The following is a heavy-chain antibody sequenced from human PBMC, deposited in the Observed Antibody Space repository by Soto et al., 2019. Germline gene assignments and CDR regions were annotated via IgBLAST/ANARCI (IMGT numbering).Heavy chain of an antibody. CDR3: AKDADCGGDCYLHYFDY. J-gene: IGHJ4*02. CDR1: GFTFSNYA. D-gene: IGHD2-21*01. CDR2: ISGSGNST. Sequence: EVQVLESGGGLVQPGGSLRLSCAASGFTFSNYAMSWVRQAPGKGLEWVSSISGSGNSTYNADSVKGRLTISRDNSKNTLYLQMNSVRAVDTAVYYCAKDADCGGDCYLHYFDYWGQGALVTVSS. V-gene: IGHV3-23*01.